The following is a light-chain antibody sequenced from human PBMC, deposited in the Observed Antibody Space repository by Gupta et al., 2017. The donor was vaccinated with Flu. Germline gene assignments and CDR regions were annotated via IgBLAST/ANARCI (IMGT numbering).Light chain of an antibody. CDR1: QNRLKSANNKNY. J-gene: IGKJ1*01. CDR2: WPS. Sequence: EIVMTQSPDSLAVSLGERATIHSKSSQNRLKSANNKNYSSWYQQKARQPPKLLIYWPSTRESGIPDRINGRGSGTDMTRTISSLQAEDEAVHYSQQDDNAPRTFGQRTKVE. V-gene: IGKV4-1*01. CDR3: QQDDNAPRT.